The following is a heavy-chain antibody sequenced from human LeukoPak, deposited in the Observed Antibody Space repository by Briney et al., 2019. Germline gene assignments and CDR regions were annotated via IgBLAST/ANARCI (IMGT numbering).Heavy chain of an antibody. CDR1: GFTYSTYA. V-gene: IGHV3-23*01. Sequence: GGSLRLSCAAAGFTYSTYAMSWVRQAPGKGLEWVSGISGSGGSTYYADSVKGRFTIFRDNSKNTLYLQMSSLRAEDAAVYYCAKGQVAVAGMDAFDIWGQGTMVTLSS. CDR3: AKGQVAVAGMDAFDI. CDR2: ISGSGGST. D-gene: IGHD6-19*01. J-gene: IGHJ3*02.